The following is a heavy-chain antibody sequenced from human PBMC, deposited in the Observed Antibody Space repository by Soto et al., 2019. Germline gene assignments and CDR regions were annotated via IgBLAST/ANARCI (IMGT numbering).Heavy chain of an antibody. V-gene: IGHV1-3*01. CDR1: GYTFTRYA. J-gene: IGHJ4*02. Sequence: GASVKVSCKASGYTFTRYAMHCVRQAPGQRLEWMGWINAGKGNTKYSQKVQGRVTITRDTSASTVYMEMSSLRSEDTAVYYCARDHYYGSGTYNYFDYWGQGTLVTVSS. CDR3: ARDHYYGSGTYNYFDY. D-gene: IGHD3-10*01. CDR2: INAGKGNT.